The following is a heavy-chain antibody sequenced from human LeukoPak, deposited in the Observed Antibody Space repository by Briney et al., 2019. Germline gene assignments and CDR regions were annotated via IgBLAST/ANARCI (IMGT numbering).Heavy chain of an antibody. V-gene: IGHV4-34*01. CDR3: ARTPYVWGSYRAYFDY. Sequence: SETLSLTCTVSGGSISSYYWSWIRQPPGKGLEWIGEINHSGSTNYNPSLKSRVTISVDTSKNQFSLKLSSVTAADTAVYYCARTPYVWGSYRAYFDYWGQGTLVTVSS. J-gene: IGHJ4*02. D-gene: IGHD3-16*02. CDR2: INHSGST. CDR1: GGSISSYY.